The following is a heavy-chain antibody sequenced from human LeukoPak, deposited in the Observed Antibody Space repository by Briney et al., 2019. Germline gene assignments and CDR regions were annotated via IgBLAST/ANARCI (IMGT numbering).Heavy chain of an antibody. CDR2: MKPKRATT. CDR1: GYTFTRYD. CDR3: ARGRFVGATTTYRY. V-gene: IGHV1-8*01. Sequence: ASVKVSCKASGYTFTRYDINWVRQDTGQGLGWMGWMKPKRATTEYAQKFQGRVTMTWNTSISTAYMELSRLRSDDTAVYYCARGRFVGATTTYRYWGQGTLVTVSS. D-gene: IGHD1-26*01. J-gene: IGHJ4*01.